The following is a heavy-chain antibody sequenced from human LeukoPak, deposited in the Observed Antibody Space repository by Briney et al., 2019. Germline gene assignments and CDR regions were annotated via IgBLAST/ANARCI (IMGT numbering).Heavy chain of an antibody. V-gene: IGHV4-61*05. D-gene: IGHD5-12*01. J-gene: IGHJ4*02. CDR1: GGSISSSSYY. Sequence: SETLSLTCTVSGGSISSSSYYWGWIRQPPGKGLEWIGYIYHSGSTNYNPSLKSRVTVSVDTSKNQFSLKLSSVTAADTAVYYCARVSGYDWESFYDYWGQGTLVTVSS. CDR3: ARVSGYDWESFYDY. CDR2: IYHSGST.